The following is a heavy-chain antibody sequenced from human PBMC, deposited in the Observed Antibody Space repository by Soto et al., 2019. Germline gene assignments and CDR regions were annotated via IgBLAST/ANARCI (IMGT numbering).Heavy chain of an antibody. D-gene: IGHD5-12*01. J-gene: IGHJ4*02. CDR1: GGSISSYY. Sequence: PSETLSLTCTVSGGSISSYYWSWIRQPPGKGLEWIGYIYYSGSTNYNPSLKSRVTISVDTSKNQSSLKLSSVTAADTAVYYCARDQGYNYEYYFDYWGQGALVTVSS. CDR2: IYYSGST. V-gene: IGHV4-59*01. CDR3: ARDQGYNYEYYFDY.